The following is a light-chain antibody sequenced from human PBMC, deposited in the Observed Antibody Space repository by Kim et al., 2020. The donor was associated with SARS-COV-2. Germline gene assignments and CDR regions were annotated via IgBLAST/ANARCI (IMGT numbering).Light chain of an antibody. Sequence: DIQMTQSPSSLSASVGDRVTITCQASEDITMYLNWYQQKPGTAPNLLIYDASKLETGVPLRISGSGSGKDFTFTISNLQPEDIGTYFCQQYDNFPFAFGGGTKVDIK. CDR3: QQYDNFPFA. CDR1: EDITMY. CDR2: DAS. V-gene: IGKV1-33*01. J-gene: IGKJ4*01.